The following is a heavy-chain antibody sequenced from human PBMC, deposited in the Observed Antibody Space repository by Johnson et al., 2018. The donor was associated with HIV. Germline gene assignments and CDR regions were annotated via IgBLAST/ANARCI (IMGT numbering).Heavy chain of an antibody. CDR3: ARDGLGLDAFDI. D-gene: IGHD3/OR15-3a*01. Sequence: VQLVESGGGLIQPGGSVRLSCAVSEFIVSANYMSWVRRGPGKGLEWVSVIYSGGSTYYADSVKGRFTISRDNSKNTMYLQMNSLRAEDTAVYYCARDGLGLDAFDIWGQGTVVAVSS. CDR2: IYSGGST. V-gene: IGHV3-53*01. CDR1: EFIVSANY. J-gene: IGHJ3*02.